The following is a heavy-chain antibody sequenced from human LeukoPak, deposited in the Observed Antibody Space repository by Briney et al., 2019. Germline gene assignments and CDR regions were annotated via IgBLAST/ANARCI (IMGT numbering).Heavy chain of an antibody. V-gene: IGHV3-23*01. CDR2: ISGSGGST. J-gene: IGHJ4*02. CDR3: AKAAIRIVGASRLDY. D-gene: IGHD1-26*01. Sequence: GGSLTLSCAASGFTFSSYAMSWVRQAPGKGLEWVSAISGSGGSTYYADSVKGRFTISRDNSKNTLYLQMNSLRAEDTAVYYCAKAAIRIVGASRLDYWGQGTLVTVSS. CDR1: GFTFSSYA.